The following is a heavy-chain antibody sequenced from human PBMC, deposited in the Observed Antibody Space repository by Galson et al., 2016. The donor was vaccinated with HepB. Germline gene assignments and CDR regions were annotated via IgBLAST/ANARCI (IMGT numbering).Heavy chain of an antibody. J-gene: IGHJ6*02. CDR2: IIPLFGSA. CDR1: GDSFTNYA. V-gene: IGHV1-69*06. Sequence: SVKVSCKASGDSFTNYAIIWVRQDPGQGLEWMGGIIPLFGSANYAQKFRGRVTITADKSTSTVYMELNSLRYEDTAIYYCARDLDYTSAWYELRKEGDNYGIDVWCQGTTVTVSS. D-gene: IGHD6-19*01. CDR3: ARDLDYTSAWYELRKEGDNYGIDV.